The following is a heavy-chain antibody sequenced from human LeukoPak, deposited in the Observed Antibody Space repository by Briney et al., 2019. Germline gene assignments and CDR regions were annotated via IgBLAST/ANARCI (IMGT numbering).Heavy chain of an antibody. CDR3: ARDYSGSYYCVY. J-gene: IGHJ4*02. CDR1: GYTFTGYY. Sequence: ASVKVSCKASGYTFTGYYMHWVRQAPGQGLEWMGWINPNSGGTNYAQKFKGRVTMTRDTSIHTAYMELSRLTSDDTAVYYCARDYSGSYYCVYWGQGTLVTVSS. D-gene: IGHD1-26*01. V-gene: IGHV1-2*02. CDR2: INPNSGGT.